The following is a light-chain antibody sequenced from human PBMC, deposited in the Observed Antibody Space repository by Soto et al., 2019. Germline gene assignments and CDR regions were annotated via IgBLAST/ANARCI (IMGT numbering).Light chain of an antibody. CDR1: QGIGST. CDR2: DTS. Sequence: EIVLTQSPATLSVSPGEGATLSCRASQGIGSTLAWYQQKPGQTPRLLIYDTSTRATGVPARFSGSASGAEFTLTITSLQSEDFAVYYCQQYNNWPPTWTFGQGTKVEIK. CDR3: QQYNNWPPTWT. V-gene: IGKV3-15*01. J-gene: IGKJ1*01.